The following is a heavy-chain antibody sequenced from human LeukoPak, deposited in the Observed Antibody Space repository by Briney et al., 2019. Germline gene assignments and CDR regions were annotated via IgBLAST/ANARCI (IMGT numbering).Heavy chain of an antibody. Sequence: ASVKVSCKASGYTFTNYDINWVRQATGQGLEWMGWMNPNSGNTGYAQKFQGRVTITRNTSISTAYMELSSLRSEDTAVYYCARAGSSGSPCYSYYDIDVWGKGTTVTVSS. J-gene: IGHJ6*03. V-gene: IGHV1-8*03. D-gene: IGHD6-19*01. CDR2: MNPNSGNT. CDR3: ARAGSSGSPCYSYYDIDV. CDR1: GYTFTNYD.